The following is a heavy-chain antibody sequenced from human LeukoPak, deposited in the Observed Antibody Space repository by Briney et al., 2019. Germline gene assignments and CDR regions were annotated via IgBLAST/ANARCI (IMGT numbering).Heavy chain of an antibody. CDR1: GGTFSSYA. V-gene: IGHV1-69*04. D-gene: IGHD2-15*01. CDR3: ARVPCSGGSCPSYFDY. Sequence: ASVKVSCKASGGTFSSYAISWVRQAPGQGLEWMGRIIPILGIANYAQKFQGRVTITADKSTGTAYMELSSLRSEDTAVYYCARVPCSGGSCPSYFDYWGQGTLVTVSS. CDR2: IIPILGIA. J-gene: IGHJ4*02.